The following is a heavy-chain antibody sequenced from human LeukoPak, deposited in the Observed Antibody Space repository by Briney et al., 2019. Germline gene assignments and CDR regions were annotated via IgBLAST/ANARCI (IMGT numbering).Heavy chain of an antibody. CDR2: ASKDGSDK. CDR3: ARDATAVGTLDY. D-gene: IGHD6-13*01. J-gene: IGHJ4*02. CDR1: GFTFSNYG. V-gene: IGHV3-30*19. Sequence: GGSLRLSCAASGFTFSNYGMHWVRQAPGKGLEWVAVASKDGSDKYYAESVKGRFSVSRDNSENTLYLQMNSLRGEDTAVYYCARDATAVGTLDYWGQGTRVTVSS.